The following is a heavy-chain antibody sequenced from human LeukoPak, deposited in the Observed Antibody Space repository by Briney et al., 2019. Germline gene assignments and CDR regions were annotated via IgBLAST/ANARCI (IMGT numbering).Heavy chain of an antibody. CDR2: IYYRGNT. J-gene: IGHJ4*02. CDR3: ARSSIQCTFDY. CDR1: GGSISSYTVH. D-gene: IGHD2-21*01. Sequence: SETLSLTCIVSGGSISSYTVHWGWIRQAPGKGLEWIGSIYYRGNTYYNPSLKTRVTVSVDTSKNQFSLKLSSVTAADTALYYCARSSIQCTFDYWGQGTLVTVSS. V-gene: IGHV4-39*01.